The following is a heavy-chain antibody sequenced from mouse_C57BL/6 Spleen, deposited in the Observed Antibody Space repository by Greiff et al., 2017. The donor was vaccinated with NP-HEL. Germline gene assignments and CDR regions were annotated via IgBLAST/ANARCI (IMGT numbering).Heavy chain of an antibody. J-gene: IGHJ4*01. D-gene: IGHD2-3*01. V-gene: IGHV2-2*01. Sequence: VQLQQSGPGLVQPSQSLSITCPVSGFSLTSYGVHWVRQSPGKGLEWLGVIWSGGSTDYNAAFISRLSISKDNSKSQVFFKMNSLQADDTAIYYCARNYDGYYAMDYWGQGTSVTVSS. CDR1: GFSLTSYG. CDR3: ARNYDGYYAMDY. CDR2: IWSGGST.